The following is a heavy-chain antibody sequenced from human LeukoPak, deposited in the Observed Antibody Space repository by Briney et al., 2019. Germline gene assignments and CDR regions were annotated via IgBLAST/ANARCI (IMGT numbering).Heavy chain of an antibody. V-gene: IGHV3-30*18. CDR2: KSYDGSDK. D-gene: IGHD3-10*01. CDR3: AKDFGEAAFDI. J-gene: IGHJ3*02. CDR1: GFTFSTYD. Sequence: GGSLRLSCAASGFTFSTYDMHWVRQAPGKGLEWVAIKSYDGSDKYYADSVKGRFTISRDNSKNTLYLQMNSLRAEDTAVYYCAKDFGEAAFDIWGQGTMVTVSS.